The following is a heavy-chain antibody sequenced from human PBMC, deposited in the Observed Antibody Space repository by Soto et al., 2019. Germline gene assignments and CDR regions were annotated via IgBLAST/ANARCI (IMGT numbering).Heavy chain of an antibody. J-gene: IGHJ5*02. CDR2: IWYGGSNK. Sequence: GGSLRLSCAASGLTFISYCMHWVRQAPGKGLEWVGVIWYGGSNKYYADSVTARFTSSRNNSKTTLNLQTNSLRAEDTAVYYWAKDLRDIKVYPNNLFDPWGQGTLVTVSS. V-gene: IGHV3-33*06. D-gene: IGHD2-8*01. CDR3: AKDLRDIKVYPNNLFDP. CDR1: GLTFISYC.